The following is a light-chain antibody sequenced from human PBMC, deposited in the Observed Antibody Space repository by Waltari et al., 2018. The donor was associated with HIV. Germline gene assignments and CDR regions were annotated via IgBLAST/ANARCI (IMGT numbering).Light chain of an antibody. CDR2: KAS. CDR1: QNIENW. CDR3: QQYNGQSYT. V-gene: IGKV1-5*03. Sequence: DIQMTQSPSILSASVGGRVTMTCRASQNIENWLAWYQQKAGKAPKLLVYKASSLQTGVPSRFAGRGSGTQFSLTISALQPDDFATYYCQQYNGQSYTFGQGTTVEIK. J-gene: IGKJ2*01.